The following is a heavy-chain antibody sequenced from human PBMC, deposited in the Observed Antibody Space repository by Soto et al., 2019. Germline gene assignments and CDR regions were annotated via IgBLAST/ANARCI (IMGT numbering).Heavy chain of an antibody. D-gene: IGHD1-26*01. V-gene: IGHV1-69*13. CDR1: GGTFSSYA. CDR3: ATYVEPYYYYGMDV. CDR2: TIPIFGTA. Sequence: SVKVSCKASGGTFSSYAISWVRQAPGQGLEWMGGTIPIFGTANYAQKFQGRVTITADESTSTAYMELSSLRSEDTAVYYCATYVEPYYYYGMDVWGQGTTVTVSS. J-gene: IGHJ6*02.